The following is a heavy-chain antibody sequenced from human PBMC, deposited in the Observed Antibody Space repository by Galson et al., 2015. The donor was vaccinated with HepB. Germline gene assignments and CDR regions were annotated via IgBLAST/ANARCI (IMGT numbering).Heavy chain of an antibody. Sequence: TLSLTCTVSGGSISSYYWSWIRQPPGKGLEWIGYIYYSGNTNYNPSLKSRLTISVDTSKNQLSLNPSSVTAADTAVYYCARGLAGPEYYYYGMDVWGQGTTVTVSS. J-gene: IGHJ6*02. CDR1: GGSISSYY. V-gene: IGHV4-59*01. D-gene: IGHD2-2*01. CDR3: ARGLAGPEYYYYGMDV. CDR2: IYYSGNT.